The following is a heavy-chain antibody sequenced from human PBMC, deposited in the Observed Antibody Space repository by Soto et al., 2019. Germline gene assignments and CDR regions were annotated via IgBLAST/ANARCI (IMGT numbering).Heavy chain of an antibody. V-gene: IGHV3-33*01. CDR1: GFTFNRYG. CDR2: IWYDGSSE. Sequence: QVQLVGSGGGVVQPGRSLRLSCAASGFTFNRYGMHWVRQAPGKGLEWVADIWYDGSSEYYADSVKGRFTISRDNSKNTLFLQMNSLRAEDTAMYYCARGVDYFDYWGQGTLVTVSS. CDR3: ARGVDYFDY. J-gene: IGHJ4*02.